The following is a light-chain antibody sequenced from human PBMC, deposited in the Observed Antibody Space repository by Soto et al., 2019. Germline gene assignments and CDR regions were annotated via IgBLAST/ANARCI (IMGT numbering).Light chain of an antibody. J-gene: IGKJ1*01. CDR2: KAS. V-gene: IGKV1-5*03. CDR3: QHYNSYSEA. Sequence: DIQMTQSPSTLSGSVGDRVTITCRASQTISSWLAWYQQKPGKAPKLLIYKASTLKSGVPSRFSGSGSGTEFTLTISSLQPDDFETYYCQHYNSYSEAFGQWTKV. CDR1: QTISSW.